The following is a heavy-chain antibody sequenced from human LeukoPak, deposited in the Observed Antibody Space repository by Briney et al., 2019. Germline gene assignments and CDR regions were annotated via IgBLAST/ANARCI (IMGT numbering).Heavy chain of an antibody. CDR1: GFTFSSYA. CDR2: ISGSGGST. CDR3: AKRLLWFGELLVPTYFDY. Sequence: AGGSLRLSCAASGFTFSSYAMSWVRQAPGKGLEWVSAISGSGGSTYYADSVKGRFTISRDNSKNTLYLQMNSLRAEDTAVYYCAKRLLWFGELLVPTYFDYWGQGTLVTVSS. D-gene: IGHD3-10*01. V-gene: IGHV3-23*01. J-gene: IGHJ4*02.